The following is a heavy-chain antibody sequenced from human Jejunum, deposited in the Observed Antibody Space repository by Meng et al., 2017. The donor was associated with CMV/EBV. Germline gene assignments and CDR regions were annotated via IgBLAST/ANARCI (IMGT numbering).Heavy chain of an antibody. CDR2: VFWNGDK. V-gene: IGHV2-5*01. CDR1: FSFTRGVG. J-gene: IGHJ4*02. CDR3: ARTAKARTSYYDIFDS. D-gene: IGHD3-22*01. Sequence: FSFTRGVGVSWIRQPPGKALGWLAVVFWNGDKHYSPSLESRLTIIKDTSKNQVFLTMTNMDPVDTATFYCARTAKARTSYYDIFDSWGQGTLVTVSS.